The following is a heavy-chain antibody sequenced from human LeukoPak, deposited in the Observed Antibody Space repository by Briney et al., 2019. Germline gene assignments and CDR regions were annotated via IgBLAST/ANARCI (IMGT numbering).Heavy chain of an antibody. CDR1: RYTFTGYN. V-gene: IGHV1-2*06. D-gene: IGHD3-22*01. Sequence: GASVRVSCKASRYTFTGYNMHWVRQAPGQGLEWMGRINPNSGGTNYAQKFQGRVTMTRDTSISTAYMELSRLRSADTAVYYCAREWEYYYDSSGYYGFDYWGQGTLVTVSS. CDR3: AREWEYYYDSSGYYGFDY. J-gene: IGHJ4*02. CDR2: INPNSGGT.